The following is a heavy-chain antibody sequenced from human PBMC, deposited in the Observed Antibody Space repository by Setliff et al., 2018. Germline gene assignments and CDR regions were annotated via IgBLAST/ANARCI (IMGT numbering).Heavy chain of an antibody. CDR2: ISSSSSYV. CDR1: GGTFSRER. Sequence: RRSCAASGGTFSRERMNGVRQAPGKGREWVSSISSSSSYVYYADSVQGRFTISRDNAKNSLYLQMNSLRAEDTAVYYCARAADSYGPPRSYMDVWGKGTTVTVSS. D-gene: IGHD5-18*01. J-gene: IGHJ6*03. CDR3: ARAADSYGPPRSYMDV. V-gene: IGHV3-21*01.